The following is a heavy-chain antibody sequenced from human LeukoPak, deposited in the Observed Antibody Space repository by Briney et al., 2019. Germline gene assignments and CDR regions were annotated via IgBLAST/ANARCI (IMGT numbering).Heavy chain of an antibody. CDR2: IYYSGST. CDR3: AREYSSSSRYYYYYYYMDV. CDR1: GYSISSGYY. D-gene: IGHD6-6*01. J-gene: IGHJ6*03. Sequence: SETLSLTCTVSGYSISSGYYWGWIRQPPGKGLEWIGSIYYSGSTYYNPSLKSRVTISVDTSKNQFSLKLSSVTAADTAVYYCAREYSSSSRYYYYYYYMDVWGKGTTVTVSS. V-gene: IGHV4-38-2*02.